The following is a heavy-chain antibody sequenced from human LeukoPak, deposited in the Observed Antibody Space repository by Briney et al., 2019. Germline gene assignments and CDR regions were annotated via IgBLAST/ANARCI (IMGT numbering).Heavy chain of an antibody. Sequence: ASVKVSCKASGYTFTSYYMHRVRQAPGQGLEWMGIINPSGGSTSYAQKFQGRVTITRNTSISTAYMELSSLRSEDTAVYYCVRVPEVGAYYFDYWGQGTLVTVSS. CDR2: INPSGGST. J-gene: IGHJ4*02. CDR1: GYTFTSYY. V-gene: IGHV1-46*01. CDR3: VRVPEVGAYYFDY. D-gene: IGHD1-26*01.